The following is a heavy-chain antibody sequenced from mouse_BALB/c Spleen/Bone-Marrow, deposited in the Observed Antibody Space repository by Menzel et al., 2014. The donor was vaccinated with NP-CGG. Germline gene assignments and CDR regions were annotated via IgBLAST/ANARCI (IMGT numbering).Heavy chain of an antibody. J-gene: IGHJ4*01. CDR1: GYAFTNYL. CDR2: INPGSGGT. Sequence: QVQLKESGAELVRPGTSVKVSCKASGYAFTNYLIECVKQRPGQGLEWIGVINPGSGGTNYNEKFKGKATLTADKSSSTAYMQLSSLTSDDSAVYFCARWDCAMDYWGQGTSVTVSS. CDR3: ARWDCAMDY. V-gene: IGHV1-54*01.